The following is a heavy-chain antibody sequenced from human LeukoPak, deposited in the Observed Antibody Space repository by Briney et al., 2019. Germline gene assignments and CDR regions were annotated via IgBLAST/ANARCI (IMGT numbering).Heavy chain of an antibody. CDR3: AKDTSMVRGVISYYFDY. V-gene: IGHV3-23*01. Sequence: PGGSLRLSCAASGFTFSIYAMSWVRQAPGKGLEWVSAIRGSGGSTSYADSVKGRFTISRDNSKNTLYLQMNSLRAEDTAVYYCAKDTSMVRGVISYYFDYWGQGTLVTVSS. CDR1: GFTFSIYA. D-gene: IGHD3-10*01. CDR2: IRGSGGST. J-gene: IGHJ4*02.